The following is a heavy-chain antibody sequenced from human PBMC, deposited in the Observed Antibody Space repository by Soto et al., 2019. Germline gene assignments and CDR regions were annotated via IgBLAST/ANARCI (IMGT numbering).Heavy chain of an antibody. J-gene: IGHJ4*02. D-gene: IGHD3-9*01. CDR3: ARDDLGRLVIDY. Sequence: QVQLQESGPGLVKPSQTLSLTCTVSGGSISSGGYYWSWIRQHPGKGLEWIGYIYYSGSTYYNPSLKSRVTISADTSKNQFSLKLSSVTAADTAVYYCARDDLGRLVIDYWGQGTLVTVSS. CDR2: IYYSGST. V-gene: IGHV4-31*03. CDR1: GGSISSGGYY.